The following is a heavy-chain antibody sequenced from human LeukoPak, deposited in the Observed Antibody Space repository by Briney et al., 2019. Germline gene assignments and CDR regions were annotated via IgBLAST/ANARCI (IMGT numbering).Heavy chain of an antibody. Sequence: GASVKVSCKASGYTFTGYYMHWVRQAPGQGLEWMGWINPNSGGTNYAQKFQGRVTMTRDTSISTAYMELSRLRSDDTAVYYCARPKTIFGVSDAFDIWAKGQWSPSLQ. J-gene: IGHJ3*02. CDR3: ARPKTIFGVSDAFDI. CDR2: INPNSGGT. V-gene: IGHV1-2*02. CDR1: GYTFTGYY. D-gene: IGHD3-3*01.